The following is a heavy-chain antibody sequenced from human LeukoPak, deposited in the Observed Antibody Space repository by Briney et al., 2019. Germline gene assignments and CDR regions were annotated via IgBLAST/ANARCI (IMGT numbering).Heavy chain of an antibody. D-gene: IGHD2/OR15-2a*01. J-gene: IGHJ4*02. Sequence: ASVKVSCKASGFTFSNPAVQWVRQARGQRLEWIGWIVVGSGNTNYAQKFQERVTITRDMSTSTAYMELSSLRSEDTAVYYCAVDVIYASDWGQGTLVTVSS. V-gene: IGHV1-58*01. CDR3: AVDVIYASD. CDR2: IVVGSGNT. CDR1: GFTFSNPA.